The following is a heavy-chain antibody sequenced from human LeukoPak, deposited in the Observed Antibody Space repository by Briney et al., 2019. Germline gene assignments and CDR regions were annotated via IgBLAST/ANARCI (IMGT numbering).Heavy chain of an antibody. D-gene: IGHD2-8*02. CDR1: GFTFNTYA. CDR2: ISYSGGST. Sequence: PGGSLRLSCADSGFTFNTYAMSWVRQAPGKGLEWVSSISYSGGSTYYADSVKGRFTISRDNSMNTLYLQMSSLRAEDTAPYYCARHYSGGVFDIWGQGAMVTVSS. CDR3: ARHYSGGVFDI. J-gene: IGHJ3*02. V-gene: IGHV3-23*01.